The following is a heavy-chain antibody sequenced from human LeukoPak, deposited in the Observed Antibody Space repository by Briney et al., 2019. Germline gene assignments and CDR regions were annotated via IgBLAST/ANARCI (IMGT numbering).Heavy chain of an antibody. CDR2: ISSSSSYI. Sequence: GGSLRLSCAASGFTFSSYSMNWVRQAPGKGLEWVSSISSSSSYIYYADSVKGRFTISRDDAKNSLYLQMNSLRAEDTAVYYCATPRGGATTPRFDYWGQGTLVTVSS. J-gene: IGHJ4*02. V-gene: IGHV3-21*01. CDR1: GFTFSSYS. CDR3: ATPRGGATTPRFDY. D-gene: IGHD1-26*01.